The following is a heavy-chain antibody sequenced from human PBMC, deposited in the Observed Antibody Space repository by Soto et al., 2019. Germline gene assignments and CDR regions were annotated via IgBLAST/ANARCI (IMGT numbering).Heavy chain of an antibody. D-gene: IGHD1-1*01. Sequence: PGGSLRLSCAASGFTFSSYEMNWVRQAPGKGLEWVSYISSSGSTIYYADSVKGRFTISRDNAKNSLYLQMNSLRAEDTAVYYCARVGAGVHWNRREGFDYWGQGTLVTVSS. V-gene: IGHV3-48*03. CDR1: GFTFSSYE. CDR2: ISSSGSTI. CDR3: ARVGAGVHWNRREGFDY. J-gene: IGHJ4*02.